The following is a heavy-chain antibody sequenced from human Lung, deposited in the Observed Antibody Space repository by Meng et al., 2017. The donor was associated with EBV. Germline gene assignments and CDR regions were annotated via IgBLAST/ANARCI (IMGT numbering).Heavy chain of an antibody. CDR2: IYYSGST. D-gene: IGHD4-11*01. Sequence: QVTLQESGPGLVQPSQTLSLTCTVSGGSISSGGYYWSWIRQHPGKGLEWIGYIYYSGSTYYNPSLKSRVTISVDTSKNQFSLKLSSVTAADTAVYYCAATVNDGYFDYWGQGTLVTVSS. CDR1: GGSISSGGYY. CDR3: AATVNDGYFDY. J-gene: IGHJ4*02. V-gene: IGHV4-31*03.